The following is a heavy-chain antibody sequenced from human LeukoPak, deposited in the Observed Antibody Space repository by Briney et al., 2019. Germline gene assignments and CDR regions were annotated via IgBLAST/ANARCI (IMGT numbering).Heavy chain of an antibody. CDR1: GGSISSYY. J-gene: IGHJ3*02. Sequence: PSETLSLTCTVSGGSISSYYWSWIRQPAGKGLEWIGRIYTSGSTNYNPSLKSRVTISVDKSKKQFSLKLSSVTAADTAVYYCARPDPEGDAFDIWGQGTMVTVSS. CDR2: IYTSGST. CDR3: ARPDPEGDAFDI. D-gene: IGHD1-14*01. V-gene: IGHV4-4*07.